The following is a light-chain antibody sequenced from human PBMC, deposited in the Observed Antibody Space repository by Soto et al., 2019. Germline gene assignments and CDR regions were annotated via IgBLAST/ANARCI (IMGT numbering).Light chain of an antibody. CDR1: FSNIGSNP. Sequence: QSVLTQPPSASGTPGQRVTISCSGSFSNIGSNPVNWYQQLPGTAPKLLIYSNNQRPSGVPDRFSGSKSGTSASLAISGLQSEDEADYYCAAWDGSLQGYVFGTGTKLTVL. CDR3: AAWDGSLQGYV. J-gene: IGLJ1*01. CDR2: SNN. V-gene: IGLV1-44*01.